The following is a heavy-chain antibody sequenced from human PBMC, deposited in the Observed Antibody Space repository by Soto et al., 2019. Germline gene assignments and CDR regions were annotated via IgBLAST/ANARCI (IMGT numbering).Heavy chain of an antibody. CDR3: ARASPYYYGSGRYNWFDP. V-gene: IGHV4-34*01. J-gene: IGHJ5*02. CDR2: INHSGST. Sequence: SETLSLTCAVYGGSFSGYYWSWIRQPPGKGLEWIGEINHSGSTNYNPSLKSRVTISVDTSKNQFSLKLSSVTAADTAVYYCARASPYYYGSGRYNWFDPWGQGTLVTVSS. D-gene: IGHD3-10*01. CDR1: GGSFSGYY.